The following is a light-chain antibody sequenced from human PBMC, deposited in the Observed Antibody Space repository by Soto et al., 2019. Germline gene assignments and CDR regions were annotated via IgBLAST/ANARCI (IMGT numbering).Light chain of an antibody. CDR1: QSISSW. J-gene: IGKJ2*01. CDR3: QHYNTLYT. V-gene: IGKV1-5*03. CDR2: KAS. Sequence: DIEMTQSPSTLSASVGDRVTITCRASQSISSWLAWYQQKPGKAPKLLIYKASSLESGVPSRFSGSGSGTAFTLTIISLQPDDFATYYYQHYNTLYTFGQGTKLEIK.